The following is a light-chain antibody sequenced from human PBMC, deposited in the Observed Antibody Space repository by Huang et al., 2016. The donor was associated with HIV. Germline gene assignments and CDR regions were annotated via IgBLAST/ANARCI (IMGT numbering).Light chain of an antibody. CDR3: QQHNTWPRT. CDR1: QSVGTN. CDR2: AAS. Sequence: EIVMTQSPATLSVSPGQRATLSCRTSQSVGTNLAWYQQRRGQPPRLRIYAASTRATGIPARFSGSGSGTEFTLTVSSLQSEDFAVYYCQQHNTWPRTFGQGTRV. V-gene: IGKV3-15*01. J-gene: IGKJ1*01.